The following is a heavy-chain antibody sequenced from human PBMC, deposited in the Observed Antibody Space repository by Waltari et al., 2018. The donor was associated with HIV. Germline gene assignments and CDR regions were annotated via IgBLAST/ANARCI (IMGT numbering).Heavy chain of an antibody. CDR2: IDSGGIT. Sequence: EVQLVESGGGLIEPGGSLRLSCAASGFTISDNYMSGVRQAQGKGVCGVSVIDSGGITKYADSVECRFTISRDNSKNTLSRHMNSLRAEDTAVYYCARDPRSSGYYGMDVWGQRATVTVSS. CDR3: ARDPRSSGYYGMDV. V-gene: IGHV3-53*01. CDR1: GFTISDNY. J-gene: IGHJ6*02. D-gene: IGHD1-26*01.